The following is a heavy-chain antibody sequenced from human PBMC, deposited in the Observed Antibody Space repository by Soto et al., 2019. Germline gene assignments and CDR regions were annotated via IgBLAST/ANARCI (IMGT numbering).Heavy chain of an antibody. V-gene: IGHV1-3*01. J-gene: IGHJ6*02. CDR1: GYTFTSYA. Sequence: ASVKVSCKASGYTFTSYAMHWVRQAPGQRLEWMGWINAGNGNTKYSQKFQGRVTITADKSTSTAYMELSSLRSEDTAVYYCATPSMVRGSGYYYGMDVWGQGTTVTVSS. CDR3: ATPSMVRGSGYYYGMDV. CDR2: INAGNGNT. D-gene: IGHD3-10*01.